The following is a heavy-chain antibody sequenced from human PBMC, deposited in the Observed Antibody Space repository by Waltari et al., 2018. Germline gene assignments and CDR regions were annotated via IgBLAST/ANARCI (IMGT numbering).Heavy chain of an antibody. V-gene: IGHV3-7*01. D-gene: IGHD2-15*01. J-gene: IGHJ3*02. CDR2: IKQDGSEK. CDR1: GFTFSSYW. Sequence: EVQLVESGGGLVQPGGSLRLSCAASGFTFSSYWMSWVRQAQGKGLEWVANIKQDGSEKYYVDSVKGRFTISRDNAKNSLYLQMNSLRAEDTAVYYCASEDVVAATHDAFDIWGQGTMVTVSS. CDR3: ASEDVVAATHDAFDI.